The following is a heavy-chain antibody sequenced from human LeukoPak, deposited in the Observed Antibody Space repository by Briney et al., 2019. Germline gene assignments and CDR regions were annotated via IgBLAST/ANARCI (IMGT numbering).Heavy chain of an antibody. Sequence: GRSLRLSCAASGFTFDDYAMHWVRQAPGKGLEWVSGISWNSGSIGYADSVKGRFLISRDNARRSLYLQMNSLRLEDTAFYYCASTYGSGSYLHSWGPGTLVTVSS. CDR1: GFTFDDYA. V-gene: IGHV3-9*01. CDR2: ISWNSGSI. D-gene: IGHD3-10*01. CDR3: ASTYGSGSYLHS. J-gene: IGHJ4*02.